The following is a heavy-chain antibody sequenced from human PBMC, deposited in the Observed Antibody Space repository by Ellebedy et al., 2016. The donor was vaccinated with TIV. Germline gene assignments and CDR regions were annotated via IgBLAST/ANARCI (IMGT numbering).Heavy chain of an antibody. J-gene: IGHJ4*02. D-gene: IGHD1-26*01. CDR3: ARDLIVGAPTPADY. CDR2: ISAYNGNT. CDR1: GYIFTSYA. Sequence: ASVKVSXKASGYIFTSYAMHWVRQAPGQRLEWMGWISAYNGNTNYAQKLQGRVTMTTDTSTSTAYMELRSLRSDDTAVYYCARDLIVGAPTPADYWGQGTLVTVSS. V-gene: IGHV1-18*01.